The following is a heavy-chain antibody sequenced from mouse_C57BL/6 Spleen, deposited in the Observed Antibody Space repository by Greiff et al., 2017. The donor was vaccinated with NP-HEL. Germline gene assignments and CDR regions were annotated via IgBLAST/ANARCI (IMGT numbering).Heavy chain of an antibody. CDR2: ISSKSNNYAT. CDR1: GFSFNTYA. V-gene: IGHV10-1*01. Sequence: DVKLVESGGGLVQPKGSLKLSCAASGFSFNTYAMNWVRQAPGKGLEWVARISSKSNNYATYYAVSVKDRFTISREKSESMLYLQMNNLKTEDTAMYYCVRYLANCDGDNVSFDYWGQGTTLTVS. J-gene: IGHJ2*01. D-gene: IGHD2-13*01. CDR3: VRYLANCDGDNVSFDY.